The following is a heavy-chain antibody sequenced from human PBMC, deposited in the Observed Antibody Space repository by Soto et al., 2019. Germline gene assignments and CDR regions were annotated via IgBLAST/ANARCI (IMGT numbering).Heavy chain of an antibody. CDR2: IWYDGSNK. Sequence: GGSLRLSCAASGFTFSSYGMHGVRQAQGKGLEWVAVIWYDGSNKYYADSVKGRFTISRDNSKNTLYLQMNSLRAEDTAVYYCASKRYYYGSGSYPGRASDYYYYYGMDVWGQGTTVTVSS. CDR3: ASKRYYYGSGSYPGRASDYYYYYGMDV. CDR1: GFTFSSYG. D-gene: IGHD3-10*01. V-gene: IGHV3-33*01. J-gene: IGHJ6*02.